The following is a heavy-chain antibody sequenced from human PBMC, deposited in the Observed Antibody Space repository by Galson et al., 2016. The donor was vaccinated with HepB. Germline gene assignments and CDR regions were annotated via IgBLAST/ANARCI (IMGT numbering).Heavy chain of an antibody. D-gene: IGHD5-24*01. CDR1: GFTSSTYW. V-gene: IGHV3-53*01. CDR3: SVELLQDFDF. CDR2: VYSGGST. J-gene: IGHJ4*02. Sequence: LRLSCAASGFTSSTYWVNWVRQAPGKGLEWVSVVYSGGSTYYADSVKGRFTLSRDHYKNTLYLQMNSLRAEDTAIYYCSVELLQDFDFWGQGTLVTVSS.